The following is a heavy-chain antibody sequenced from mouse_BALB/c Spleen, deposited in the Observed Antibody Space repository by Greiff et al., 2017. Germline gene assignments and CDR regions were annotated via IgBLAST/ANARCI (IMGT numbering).Heavy chain of an antibody. V-gene: IGHV5-6-3*01. J-gene: IGHJ3*01. D-gene: IGHD2-2*01. CDR2: INSNGGST. Sequence: DVMLVESGGGLVQPGGSLKLSCAASGFTFSSYGMSWVRQTPDKRLELVATINSNGGSTYYPDSVKGRFTISRDNAKNTLYLQMSSLKSEDTAMYYCARDYYGYDWFAYWGQGTLVTVSA. CDR3: ARDYYGYDWFAY. CDR1: GFTFSSYG.